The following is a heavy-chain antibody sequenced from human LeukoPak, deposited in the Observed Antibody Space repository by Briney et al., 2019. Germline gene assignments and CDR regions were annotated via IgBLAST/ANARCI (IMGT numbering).Heavy chain of an antibody. V-gene: IGHV3-23*01. CDR2: ISGSGGST. CDR3: AKDRVSGLGYYGSGSPRY. CDR1: GFTFSSYA. D-gene: IGHD3-10*01. Sequence: AGGSLRLSCAASGFTFSSYAMSWVRQAPGKGLEWVSAISGSGGSTYYADSVKGRFTISRDNSKNTLYLQMNSLRAEDTAVYYYAKDRVSGLGYYGSGSPRYWGQGTLVTVSS. J-gene: IGHJ4*02.